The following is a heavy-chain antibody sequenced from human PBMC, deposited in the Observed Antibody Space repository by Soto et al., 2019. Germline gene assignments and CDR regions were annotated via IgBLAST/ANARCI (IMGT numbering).Heavy chain of an antibody. V-gene: IGHV3-11*06. CDR1: GFKVSEYY. Sequence: PGGSLRLSCAASGFKVSEYYMSWIRQAPGKGLEWLSYSSNSGTYTRYADSVKGRFSISRDNAKNSLFLQINSLRGEDSAIYYCATSGENYNVLDYWGQGTPVTVSS. CDR3: ATSGENYNVLDY. J-gene: IGHJ4*02. D-gene: IGHD3-10*02. CDR2: SSNSGTYT.